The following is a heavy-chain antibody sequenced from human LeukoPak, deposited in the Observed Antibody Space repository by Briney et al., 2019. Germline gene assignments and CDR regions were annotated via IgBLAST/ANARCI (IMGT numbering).Heavy chain of an antibody. CDR3: AREWNDSSPFDY. D-gene: IGHD3-22*01. CDR1: GGTFSSYA. J-gene: IGHJ6*04. V-gene: IGHV1-69*13. Sequence: GASVKVSCKASGGTFSSYAISWVRQAPGQGLEWMGGIIPIFGTANYAQKFQGRVTITADESTSTAYMELSSLRSEDTAVYYCAREWNDSSPFDYWGKGTTVTVSS. CDR2: IIPIFGTA.